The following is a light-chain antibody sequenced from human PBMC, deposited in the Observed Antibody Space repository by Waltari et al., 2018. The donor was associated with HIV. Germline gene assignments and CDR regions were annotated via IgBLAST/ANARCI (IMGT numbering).Light chain of an antibody. CDR3: SSYTNSSTLEV. CDR1: TSDFGGYDY. Sequence: QYALAQPDSVSGAPGHTITIHYIGTTSDFGGYDYEHLYKQHPGKDPKLMIYDVSNRSSGVSVRLSGSKSGNTASLTISGLQAEDDAYYYCSSYTNSSTLEVFGTGTKVTVL. CDR2: DVS. V-gene: IGLV2-14*03. J-gene: IGLJ1*01.